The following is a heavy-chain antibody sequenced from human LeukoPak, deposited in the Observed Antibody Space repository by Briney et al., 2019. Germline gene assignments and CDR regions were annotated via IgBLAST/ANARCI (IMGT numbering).Heavy chain of an antibody. J-gene: IGHJ3*02. V-gene: IGHV4-59*01. CDR2: IYYSGST. D-gene: IGHD5-12*01. CDR1: GGSISSDY. CDR3: ARATLKAGNDAFDI. Sequence: SETLSLTRTVSGGSISSDYWSWIRQPPGKGLEWIGYIYYSGSTNYNPSLKSRVTISVDTSKNQFSLKLSSVTAADTAVYYCARATLKAGNDAFDIWGQGTMVTVSS.